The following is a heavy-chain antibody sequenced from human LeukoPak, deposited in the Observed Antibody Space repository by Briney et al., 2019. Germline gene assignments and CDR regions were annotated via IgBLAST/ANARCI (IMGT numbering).Heavy chain of an antibody. V-gene: IGHV1-2*02. J-gene: IGHJ5*02. CDR1: GYTFTGYY. CDR2: INPNSGGT. Sequence: ASVKVSCKASGYTFTGYYMHWVRQAPGQGLEWMGWINPNSGGTNYAQKFQGRVTMTRDTSISTAYMELSRLTSDDTAVYYCARARDSYYDNSGYTRGGNWFDPWGQGTLVTVSS. CDR3: ARARDSYYDNSGYTRGGNWFDP. D-gene: IGHD3-22*01.